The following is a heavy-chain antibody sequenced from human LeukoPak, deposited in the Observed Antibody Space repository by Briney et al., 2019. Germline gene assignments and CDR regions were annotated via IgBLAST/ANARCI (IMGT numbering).Heavy chain of an antibody. D-gene: IGHD5-12*01. CDR1: GFTFSNAW. CDR3: TTGESGIVTTIRIEPDAFDI. J-gene: IGHJ3*02. Sequence: KPGGPLSLSCAASGFTFSNAWMSWVRQVAGKGLEWVGRIKSKIDGGTTDYAAPVKGRFTISRDDSKNTLYMQMNSLKTEDTAVYYCTTGESGIVTTIRIEPDAFDIWGQGTMVTVSS. V-gene: IGHV3-15*01. CDR2: IKSKIDGGTT.